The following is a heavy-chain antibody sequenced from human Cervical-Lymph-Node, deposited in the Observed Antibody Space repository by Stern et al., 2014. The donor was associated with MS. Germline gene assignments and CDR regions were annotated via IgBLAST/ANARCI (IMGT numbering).Heavy chain of an antibody. CDR1: GGSISSSTYY. Sequence: QVQLVESGPGLVKPSETLSLTCTVSGGSISSSTYYWAWIRQPPGKGLEWIGNIYYSGFTYYNPSLKSRVNISVDMSKNQMSLKLSSVTAADTAIYYCARHDSVPRPSQLYSARDRGPGYFDYWGQGTLVTVSS. CDR2: IYYSGFT. V-gene: IGHV4-39*01. D-gene: IGHD1-26*01. J-gene: IGHJ4*02. CDR3: ARHDSVPRPSQLYSARDRGPGYFDY.